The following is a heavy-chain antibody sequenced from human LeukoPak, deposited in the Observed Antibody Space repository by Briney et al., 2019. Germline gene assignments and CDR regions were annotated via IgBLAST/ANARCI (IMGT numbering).Heavy chain of an antibody. CDR1: GFTFDDYA. D-gene: IGHD5-18*01. J-gene: IGHJ4*02. CDR3: AKNWAMANAAYED. V-gene: IGHV3-9*01. Sequence: QSGGSLRLSCAASGFTFDDYAMHWVRQAPGKGLEWVSGISWNSGSIGYADSVKGRFTISRDNAKNSLYLQMNSLRAEDTALYYCAKNWAMANAAYEDWGQGTLVTVSS. CDR2: ISWNSGSI.